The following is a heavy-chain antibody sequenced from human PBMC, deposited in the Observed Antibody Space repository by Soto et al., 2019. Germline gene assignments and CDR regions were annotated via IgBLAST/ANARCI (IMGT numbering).Heavy chain of an antibody. CDR3: AKERSSGWSFDY. Sequence: EVQLLESGGGLVQPGGSLRLSCAASGFTFSTYAMNWVRQAPGKGLEWVSGISGSGDSTYYADSVKGRFTVSRDNSKDTVYLEKDRPRGGDKGVFYCAKERSSGWSFDYWGQGTLVTVSP. CDR2: ISGSGDST. V-gene: IGHV3-23*01. CDR1: GFTFSTYA. J-gene: IGHJ4*02. D-gene: IGHD6-19*01.